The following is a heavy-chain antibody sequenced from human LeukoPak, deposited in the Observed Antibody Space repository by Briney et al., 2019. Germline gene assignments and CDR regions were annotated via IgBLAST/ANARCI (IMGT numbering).Heavy chain of an antibody. CDR2: IRSKANSYAT. CDR1: GFTFSGSA. D-gene: IGHD7-27*01. J-gene: IGHJ4*02. V-gene: IGHV3-73*01. Sequence: GGSLRLSCAATGFTFSGSAMHWVRQASGKGLEWVGRIRSKANSYATAYAASVKGRFTISRDDSKNTAYLQMNSLKTEDTAVYYCTRHDWGSDYWGQGTLVTVSS. CDR3: TRHDWGSDY.